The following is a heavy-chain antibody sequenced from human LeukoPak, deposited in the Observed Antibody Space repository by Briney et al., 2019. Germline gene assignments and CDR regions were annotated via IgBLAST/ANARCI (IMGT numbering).Heavy chain of an antibody. J-gene: IGHJ4*02. CDR1: GGSISSYY. CDR2: VYSSGST. Sequence: SETLSLTCTVSGGSISSYYWNWIRQPAGKGLEWIGYVYSSGSTNYNPSLKSRVTISVDTSKNQFSLNLNTVTAADTAVYYCARRMSHLYNFEYWGQGALVTVSS. D-gene: IGHD5-24*01. V-gene: IGHV4-59*08. CDR3: ARRMSHLYNFEY.